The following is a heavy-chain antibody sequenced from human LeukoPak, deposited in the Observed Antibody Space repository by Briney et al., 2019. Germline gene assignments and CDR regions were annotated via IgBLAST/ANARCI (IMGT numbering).Heavy chain of an antibody. V-gene: IGHV3-53*01. D-gene: IGHD1-26*01. CDR3: AKAPGALVGATYFDY. CDR1: GFTVSSNY. CDR2: IYSGGST. Sequence: GGSLRLSCAASGFTVSSNYMSWVRQAPGKGLEWVSVIYSGGSTYYADSVKGRFTISRDNSKNTLYLQMNSLRAEDTAVYYCAKAPGALVGATYFDYWGQGTLVTVSS. J-gene: IGHJ4*02.